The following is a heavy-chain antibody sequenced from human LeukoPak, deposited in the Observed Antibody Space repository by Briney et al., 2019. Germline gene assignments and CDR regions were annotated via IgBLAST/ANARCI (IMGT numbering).Heavy chain of an antibody. CDR3: AKSSPPPLRY. J-gene: IGHJ4*02. CDR1: GFTFSDHH. Sequence: GGSLRLSCAASGFTFSDHHMDWVRQAPGKGLEWVGRIRNKAHSYTTEYGASVKGRFTISRDDSKNSLYLQMNSLKIEDTAVYYCAKSSPPPLRYWGQGTLVTVFS. V-gene: IGHV3-72*01. CDR2: IRNKAHSYTT.